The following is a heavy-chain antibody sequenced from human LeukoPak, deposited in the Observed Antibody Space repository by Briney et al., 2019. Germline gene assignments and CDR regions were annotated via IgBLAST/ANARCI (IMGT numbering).Heavy chain of an antibody. Sequence: PSETLSLTCAVSGGSISSGGYSRSWIRQPPGKGLEWIGYIYQSGSTYYNPSLKSRVTISVDRSKNQFSMKLSSVTAADTAVYYCGRGGIAAAASGIDYWGQGTLVTVSS. D-gene: IGHD6-13*01. V-gene: IGHV4-30-2*01. CDR1: GGSISSGGYS. J-gene: IGHJ4*02. CDR3: GRGGIAAAASGIDY. CDR2: IYQSGST.